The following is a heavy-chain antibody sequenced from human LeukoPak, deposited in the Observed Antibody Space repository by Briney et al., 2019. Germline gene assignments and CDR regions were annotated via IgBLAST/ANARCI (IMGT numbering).Heavy chain of an antibody. CDR1: GGSISTSY. D-gene: IGHD4-17*01. Sequence: PSETLSLTCAVSGGSISTSYWSWIRQPPGKGLEWIGYIYHGGSAMYSPSLRSRVTISVDRPNNHFSLKLTSVTAADTAVYFCAITTRDDFGEYFFDYWGQGTLVTVSS. J-gene: IGHJ4*02. CDR3: AITTRDDFGEYFFDY. V-gene: IGHV4-59*01. CDR2: IYHGGSA.